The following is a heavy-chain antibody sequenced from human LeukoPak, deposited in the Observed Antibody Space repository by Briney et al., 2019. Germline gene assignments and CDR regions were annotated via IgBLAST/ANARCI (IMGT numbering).Heavy chain of an antibody. CDR2: ISAYNGNT. Sequence: ASMKVSCKASGYTFTSYGISWVRQAPGQGLEWMGWISAYNGNTNYAQKLQGRVTMTTDTSTSTAYMELRSLRSDDTAVYYCAIVGATNYYYYYGMDVWGQGTTVTVSS. V-gene: IGHV1-18*01. CDR3: AIVGATNYYYYYGMDV. D-gene: IGHD1-26*01. J-gene: IGHJ6*02. CDR1: GYTFTSYG.